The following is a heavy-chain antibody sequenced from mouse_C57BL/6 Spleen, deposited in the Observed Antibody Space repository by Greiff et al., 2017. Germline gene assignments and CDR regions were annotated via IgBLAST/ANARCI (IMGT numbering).Heavy chain of an antibody. J-gene: IGHJ4*01. CDR1: GYAFSSSW. CDR3: ARQLRLHYAMDY. V-gene: IGHV1-82*01. CDR2: IYPGDGDT. Sequence: VQLQQSGPELVKPGASVKISCKASGYAFSSSWMNWVKQRPGKGLEWIGGIYPGDGDTNYNGKFKGKATLTADKSSSTAYMQLSSLTSEDSAVYFCARQLRLHYAMDYWGQGTSVTVSS. D-gene: IGHD3-2*02.